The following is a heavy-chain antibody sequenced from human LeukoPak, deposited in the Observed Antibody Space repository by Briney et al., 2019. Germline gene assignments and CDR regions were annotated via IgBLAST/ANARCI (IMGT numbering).Heavy chain of an antibody. V-gene: IGHV3-23*01. J-gene: IGHJ4*02. CDR2: ISGSGGST. D-gene: IGHD3-10*01. CDR3: AKNQKLLWFGELSEGGFDY. Sequence: GGSLRLSCAASGFTFSSYGMSWVRQAPGKGLEWVSAISGSGGSTYYADSVKGRFTISRDNSKNTLYLQMNSLRAEDTAVYYCAKNQKLLWFGELSEGGFDYWGQGTLVTVSS. CDR1: GFTFSSYG.